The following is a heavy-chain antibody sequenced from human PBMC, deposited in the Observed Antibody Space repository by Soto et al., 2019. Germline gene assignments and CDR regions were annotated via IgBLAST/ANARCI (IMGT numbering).Heavy chain of an antibody. Sequence: VKVSCKASGGTFSSYAISWARQAPGQGLEWMGGIIPIFGTANYAQKFQGRVTITAAESTSTAYMELSSLRSEETAVYYCARDIYGIAAAGNWFDPWGQGTLRPVS. CDR2: IIPIFGTA. CDR1: GGTFSSYA. D-gene: IGHD6-13*01. J-gene: IGHJ5*02. V-gene: IGHV1-69*13. CDR3: ARDIYGIAAAGNWFDP.